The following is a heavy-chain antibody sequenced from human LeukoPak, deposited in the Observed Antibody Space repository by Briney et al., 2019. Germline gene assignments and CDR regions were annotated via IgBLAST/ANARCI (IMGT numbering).Heavy chain of an antibody. CDR1: GYTFTSYG. J-gene: IGHJ3*02. CDR3: ARGRFLEWLFQSSNAFDI. V-gene: IGHV1-18*01. D-gene: IGHD3-3*01. CDR2: ISAYNGNT. Sequence: ASVKVSCKASGYTFTSYGISWVRQAPGQGLEWMGWISAYNGNTNYAQELQGRVTMTTDTSTSTAYMELRSLRSDDTAVYYCARGRFLEWLFQSSNAFDIWGQGTMVSVS.